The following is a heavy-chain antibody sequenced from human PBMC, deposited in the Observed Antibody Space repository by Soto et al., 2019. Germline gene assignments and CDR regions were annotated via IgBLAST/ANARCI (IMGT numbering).Heavy chain of an antibody. CDR2: IYWNGGGT. CDR1: GFTTHDYD. J-gene: IGHJ6*02. CDR3: IKDVSPGGADV. Sequence: GGSLRLSCLFSGFTTHDYDMHRVRKPPGKGLEWVSGIYWNGGGTGYADSVKGRFTISIDKAQNFLYLQMNSLRPEDTALYYCIKDVSPGGADVWAQGTTVTGSS. D-gene: IGHD3-10*01. V-gene: IGHV3-9*02.